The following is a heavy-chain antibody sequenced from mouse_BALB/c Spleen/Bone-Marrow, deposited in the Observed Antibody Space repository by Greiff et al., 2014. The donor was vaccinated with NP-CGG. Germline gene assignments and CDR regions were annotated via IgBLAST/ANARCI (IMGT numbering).Heavy chain of an antibody. CDR3: GRWGDGYYYAMDY. V-gene: IGHV1-37*01. CDR2: INPFNGDT. D-gene: IGHD2-3*01. CDR1: GYSFTGYF. Sequence: SGPDLVKPGASVKLSCKASGYSFTGYFLNLVRQSHGKSLEWIGRINPFNGDTFYNQKFKGKATLTVDKSSTTAHMELLSLTSEDSAVYYCGRWGDGYYYAMDYWGQGTSVTVSS. J-gene: IGHJ4*01.